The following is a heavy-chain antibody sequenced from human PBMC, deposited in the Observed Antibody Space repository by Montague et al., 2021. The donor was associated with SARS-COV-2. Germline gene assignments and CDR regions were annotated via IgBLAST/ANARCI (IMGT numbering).Heavy chain of an antibody. Sequence: PALVKPTQTLTLTCTFSGFSLSTSGMCVSWIRQPPGKALEWLARIDWDXGKYYSTSLKTRLTISKDTSKNQVVLTMTNMDPVDTATYYCAREYSSGVYFDYWGQGILVTVSS. D-gene: IGHD6-19*01. V-gene: IGHV2-70*11. CDR1: GFSLSTSGMC. J-gene: IGHJ4*02. CDR3: AREYSSGVYFDY. CDR2: IDWDXGK.